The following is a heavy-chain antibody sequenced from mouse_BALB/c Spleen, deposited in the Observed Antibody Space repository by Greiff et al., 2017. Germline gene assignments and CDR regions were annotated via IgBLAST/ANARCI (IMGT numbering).Heavy chain of an antibody. D-gene: IGHD1-2*01. CDR2: INPSNGGT. J-gene: IGHJ1*01. CDR1: GYTFTSYY. V-gene: IGHV1S81*02. Sequence: VQLQQPGAELVKPGASVKLSCKASGYTFTSYYMYWVKQRPGQGLEWIGGINPSNGGTNFNEKFKSKATLTVDKSSSTAYMQLSSLTSEDSAVYYCTRGYYGPYWYFDVWGAGTTVTVSS. CDR3: TRGYYGPYWYFDV.